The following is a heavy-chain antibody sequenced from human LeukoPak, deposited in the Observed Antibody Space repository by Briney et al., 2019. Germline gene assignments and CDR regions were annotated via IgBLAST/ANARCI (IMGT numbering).Heavy chain of an antibody. CDR2: ISAYNGNT. D-gene: IGHD3-10*01. J-gene: IGHJ3*02. V-gene: IGHV1-18*01. CDR1: GYTFTSYA. Sequence: GASVKVSCKASGYTFTSYAMNWVRQAPGQGLEWMGWISAYNGNTNYAQKLQGRVTMTTDTSTSTAYMQLRSLRSDDTAVYYCARDIGLITMVRGVIRAFDIWGQGTMVTVSS. CDR3: ARDIGLITMVRGVIRAFDI.